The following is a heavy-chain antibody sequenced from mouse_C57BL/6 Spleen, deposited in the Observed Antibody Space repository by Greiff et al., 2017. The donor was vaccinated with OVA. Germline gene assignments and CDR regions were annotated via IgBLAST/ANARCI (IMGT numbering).Heavy chain of an antibody. J-gene: IGHJ2*01. D-gene: IGHD1-1*01. V-gene: IGHV1-9*01. CDR3: AREGIYYYGSSYVDFDY. CDR1: GYTFTGYW. CDR2: ILPGSGST. Sequence: QVQLKESGAELMKPGASVKLSCKATGYTFTGYWIEWVKQRPGHGLEWIGEILPGSGSTNYNEKFKGKATFTADTSSNTAYMQLSSLTTEDSAIYYCAREGIYYYGSSYVDFDYWGQGTTLTVSS.